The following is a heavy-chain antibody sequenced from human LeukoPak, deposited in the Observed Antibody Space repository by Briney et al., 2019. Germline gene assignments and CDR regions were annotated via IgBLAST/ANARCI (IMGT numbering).Heavy chain of an antibody. CDR2: ICDNGHT. J-gene: IGHJ4*02. V-gene: IGHV4-59*01. D-gene: IGHD3-10*01. CDR3: ATGRDPYKTGH. CDR1: GGSFSPAH. Sequence: SETLSLTCTFSGGSFSPAHWSWIRQPPGKGLEWIGVICDNGHTDYNPSLKSRVTISVDTSKRQFSLKLSTLAAADTAVYYCATGRDPYKTGHWGQGTLVTVSS.